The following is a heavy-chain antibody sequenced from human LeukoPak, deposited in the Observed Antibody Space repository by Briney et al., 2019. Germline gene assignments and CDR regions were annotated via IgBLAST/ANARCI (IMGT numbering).Heavy chain of an antibody. J-gene: IGHJ4*02. D-gene: IGHD3-22*01. CDR2: INPNSGGT. Sequence: ASVKVSGKTSGYTFTDYYMHWVRQAPGQGLEWMGWINPNSGGTNSAQKFQGRVTMTRDTSVSTAYMELSRLTSDDTAVSHCARGSDSSGYPGFWGQGTLVTVSS. V-gene: IGHV1-2*02. CDR3: ARGSDSSGYPGF. CDR1: GYTFTDYY.